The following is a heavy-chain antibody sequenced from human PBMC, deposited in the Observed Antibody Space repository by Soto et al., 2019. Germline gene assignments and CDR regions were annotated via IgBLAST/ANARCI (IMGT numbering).Heavy chain of an antibody. CDR3: TAPPEPYYYDTSGYWP. V-gene: IGHV3-15*07. Sequence: GGSLRLSCAASGFTFSNAWMNWVRQAPRKGWEWVGRIKSKTDGGTTDYAAPVKGRFTISSDDSKNTLYLQMNSLKTEDTAVYYCTAPPEPYYYDTSGYWPWGQGTLVTVSP. CDR2: IKSKTDGGTT. D-gene: IGHD3-22*01. J-gene: IGHJ5*02. CDR1: GFTFSNAW.